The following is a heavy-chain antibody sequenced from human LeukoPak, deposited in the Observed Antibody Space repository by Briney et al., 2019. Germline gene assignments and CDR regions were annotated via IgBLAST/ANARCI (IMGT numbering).Heavy chain of an antibody. CDR3: ARNPASYGLENYYRKGWRYFYY. J-gene: IGHJ4*02. V-gene: IGHV4-39*01. CDR1: GVSNSNTSYY. CDR2: IYYSGST. D-gene: IGHD3-10*01. Sequence: KPSETLSLTCTVSGVSNSNTSYYWGWIRQPPGKGLEWIGTIYYSGSTYSNPSLKSRVTISMDTSKNRFSLKLTSVTAADTAVYYCARNPASYGLENYYRKGWRYFYYWGQGTLVTVSS.